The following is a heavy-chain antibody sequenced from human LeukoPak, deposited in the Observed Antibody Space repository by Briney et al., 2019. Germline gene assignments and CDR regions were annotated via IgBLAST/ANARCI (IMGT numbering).Heavy chain of an antibody. V-gene: IGHV3-30*04. D-gene: IGHD6-13*01. Sequence: GGSLRLSCAASGFTFSSYAMHWVRQAPGKGLEWVAVISYDGSNKYYADSVKGRFTISRDNSKNTPYLQMNSLRAEDTAVYYCARAGAAAANYYYYYMDVWGKGTTVTISS. CDR3: ARAGAAAANYYYYYMDV. CDR1: GFTFSSYA. J-gene: IGHJ6*03. CDR2: ISYDGSNK.